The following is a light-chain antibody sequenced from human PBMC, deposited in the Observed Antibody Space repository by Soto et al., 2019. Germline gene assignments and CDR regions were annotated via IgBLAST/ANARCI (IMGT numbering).Light chain of an antibody. V-gene: IGKV3-20*01. CDR3: QQYGSSPLYT. Sequence: EIVLTQSPGTLSLSPGERATLSCRASQSVSSSYLAWYQQRPGQAPRLLIYGASSSATGIPDTFSGSGSGTDFTITISSLEPEDVAVSYCQQYGSSPLYTFGQGTKLEIK. CDR2: GAS. CDR1: QSVSSSY. J-gene: IGKJ2*01.